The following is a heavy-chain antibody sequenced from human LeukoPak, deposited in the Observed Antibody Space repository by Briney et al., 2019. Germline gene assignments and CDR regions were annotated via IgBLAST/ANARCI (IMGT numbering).Heavy chain of an antibody. CDR2: ISGSGGST. J-gene: IGHJ5*02. D-gene: IGHD6-6*01. CDR3: AKAARRGDWFDP. Sequence: GGSLRLSCAASGFTFSSYAMSWVRQAPGKGLEWVSAISGSGGSTYHADSVKGRFTISRDNSKNTLYLQMKSLRAEDTAVYYCAKAARRGDWFDPWGQGTLVTVSS. CDR1: GFTFSSYA. V-gene: IGHV3-23*01.